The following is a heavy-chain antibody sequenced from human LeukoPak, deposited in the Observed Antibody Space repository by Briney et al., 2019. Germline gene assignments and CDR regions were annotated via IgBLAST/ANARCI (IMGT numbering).Heavy chain of an antibody. CDR3: ARHGGSGSYYNWFDP. CDR2: IYHSGST. Sequence: SSETLSLTCAVSGYSISSGYYWGWIRQPPGKGPEWIGSIYHSGSTYYNPSLKSRVTISVDTSKNQFSLKLSSVTAADTAVYYCARHGGSGSYYNWFDPWGQGTLVTVSS. J-gene: IGHJ5*02. CDR1: GYSISSGYY. D-gene: IGHD3-10*01. V-gene: IGHV4-38-2*01.